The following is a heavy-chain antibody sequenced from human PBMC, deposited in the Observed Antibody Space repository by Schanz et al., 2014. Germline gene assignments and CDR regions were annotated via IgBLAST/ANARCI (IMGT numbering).Heavy chain of an antibody. CDR2: IWNNGVTK. Sequence: QAQLMESGGGVVQPGTSLILSCSVSGFSLNTYGIHWFRQPAGKGLEWVAVIWNNGVTKYYADSVRGRFTISRDRFQNTLYLRMSSLRAEDTAVYYCAREEGWGIAAAGPKHYYYGMDVWGQGTLVTVSS. CDR1: GFSLNTYG. CDR3: AREEGWGIAAAGPKHYYYGMDV. D-gene: IGHD6-13*01. J-gene: IGHJ6*02. V-gene: IGHV3-33*01.